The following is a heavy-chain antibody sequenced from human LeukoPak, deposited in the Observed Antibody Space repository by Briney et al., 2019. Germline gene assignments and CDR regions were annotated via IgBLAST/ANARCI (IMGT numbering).Heavy chain of an antibody. CDR1: GFTFDDYY. Sequence: GGSLRLSCAASGFTFDDYYMSWIRQAPGKGLEWISYSGGSGTPIYYADSVRGRFTISRDNTKNSLYLQMNSLRAEDTAVYYCARPPTVTTRGYYFGYWGQGTLVTVSS. D-gene: IGHD4-17*01. J-gene: IGHJ4*02. CDR2: SGGSGTPI. CDR3: ARPPTVTTRGYYFGY. V-gene: IGHV3-11*04.